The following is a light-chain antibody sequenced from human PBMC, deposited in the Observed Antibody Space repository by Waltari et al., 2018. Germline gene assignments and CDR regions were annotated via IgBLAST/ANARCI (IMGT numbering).Light chain of an antibody. CDR2: DVR. Sequence: QSALTQPASVSGSPGQSVTIFCTGTSNDVGGYNSVSWYQEHPGQAPRFIIYDVRDGPAGVSARFSGSTARNTASLTISGLQAEDEADYYCSSQSSNNVVLFGGGTKLTVL. CDR3: SSQSSNNVVL. V-gene: IGLV2-14*01. CDR1: SNDVGGYNS. J-gene: IGLJ2*01.